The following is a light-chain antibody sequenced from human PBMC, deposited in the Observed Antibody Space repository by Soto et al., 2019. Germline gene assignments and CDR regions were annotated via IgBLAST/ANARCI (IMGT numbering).Light chain of an antibody. J-gene: IGKJ4*01. V-gene: IGKV1-12*01. Sequence: DIQMTQSPSSVSASVGDRVTITCRASQGISSWLAWYQQKPGKAPNLLIYSASSLHSGVPSRFSGSGSGEDFTLTISSRRPEDSATYYCQQANSLPLTFGGGTKLEIK. CDR1: QGISSW. CDR2: SAS. CDR3: QQANSLPLT.